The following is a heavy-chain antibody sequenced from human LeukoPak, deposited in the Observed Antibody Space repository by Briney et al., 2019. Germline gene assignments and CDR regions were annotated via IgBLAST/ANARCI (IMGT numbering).Heavy chain of an antibody. Sequence: SETLSLTCTVSGGSISSYYWSWIRQPPGKGLEWIGYIYYSGSTNYNPSLKSRVTISVDTSKNQFSLKLSSVTAADTAVYYCARDGPPWWFGELLYWFDYWGQGTLVTVSS. CDR2: IYYSGST. CDR1: GGSISSYY. CDR3: ARDGPPWWFGELLYWFDY. D-gene: IGHD3-10*01. V-gene: IGHV4-59*01. J-gene: IGHJ4*02.